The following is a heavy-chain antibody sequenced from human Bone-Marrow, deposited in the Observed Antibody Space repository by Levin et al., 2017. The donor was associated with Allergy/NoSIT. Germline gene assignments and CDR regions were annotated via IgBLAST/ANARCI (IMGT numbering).Heavy chain of an antibody. Sequence: GGSLRLSCAASGFTFTSYAMSWVRQAPGKGLEWVSTINDGTGVTSYGDSVKGRFTISRDNLKNTLFLQMNSLRAEDTAVYFCTKDEPSSRSYYTSTFWGQGTLVTVSS. CDR1: GFTFTSYA. CDR2: INDGTGVT. CDR3: TKDEPSSRSYYTSTF. V-gene: IGHV3-23*01. D-gene: IGHD3-22*01. J-gene: IGHJ4*02.